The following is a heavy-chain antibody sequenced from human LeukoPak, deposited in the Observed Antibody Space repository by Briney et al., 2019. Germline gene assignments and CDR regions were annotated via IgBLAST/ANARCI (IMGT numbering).Heavy chain of an antibody. CDR1: GYTFTGYY. CDR3: ARDRTRYYDSSGYPDY. J-gene: IGHJ4*02. CDR2: INPNSGGT. V-gene: IGHV1-2*02. Sequence: ASVKVSCKASGYTFTGYYMHWVRQAPGQGLEWMGWINPNSGGTNYAQKFQGGVTMTRDTSISTAYMELSRLRSDDTAVYYCARDRTRYYDSSGYPDYWGQGTLVTVSS. D-gene: IGHD3-22*01.